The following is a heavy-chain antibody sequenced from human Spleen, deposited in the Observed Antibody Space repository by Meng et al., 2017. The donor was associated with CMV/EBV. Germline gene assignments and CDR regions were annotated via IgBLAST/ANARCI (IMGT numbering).Heavy chain of an antibody. J-gene: IGHJ6*02. CDR1: GGSFSGYY. Sequence: SETLSLTCAVYGGSFSGYYWSWIRQPPGKGLEWIGEINHSGSTNYNPSLKSRVIISVDTSKNQFSLKLNSVTAADTAVYYCASRTYGMDVWGQGTTVTVSS. V-gene: IGHV4-34*01. CDR3: ASRTYGMDV. CDR2: INHSGST.